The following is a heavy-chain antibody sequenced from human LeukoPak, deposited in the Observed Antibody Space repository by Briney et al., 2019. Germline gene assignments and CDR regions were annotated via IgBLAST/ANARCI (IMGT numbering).Heavy chain of an antibody. J-gene: IGHJ5*02. D-gene: IGHD3-3*01. CDR3: ARDLDFWSGYYNWFDP. V-gene: IGHV3-21*01. CDR2: ISSSSYI. CDR1: GFTFSSYG. Sequence: TGGSLRLSCAASGFTFSSYGMHWVRQAPGKGLEWVSSISSSSYIYYADSVKGRFTISRDNAKNSLYLQMNSLRAEDTAVYYCARDLDFWSGYYNWFDPWGQGTLVTVSS.